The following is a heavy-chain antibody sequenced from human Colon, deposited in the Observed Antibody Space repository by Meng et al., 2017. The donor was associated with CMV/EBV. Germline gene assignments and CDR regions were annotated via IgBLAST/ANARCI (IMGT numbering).Heavy chain of an antibody. CDR3: AKDYGGYCSSTSCYYFDY. D-gene: IGHD2-2*01. CDR2: IRYDGSNK. V-gene: IGHV3-30*02. J-gene: IGHJ4*02. Sequence: GESLKISCAASGFTFSSYGMHWVRQAPGKGLEWVAFIRYDGSNKYYADSVKGRFTISRDNSKNTLYLQMNSRRAEDTAVYYCAKDYGGYCSSTSCYYFDYWGQGTLVTVSS. CDR1: GFTFSSYG.